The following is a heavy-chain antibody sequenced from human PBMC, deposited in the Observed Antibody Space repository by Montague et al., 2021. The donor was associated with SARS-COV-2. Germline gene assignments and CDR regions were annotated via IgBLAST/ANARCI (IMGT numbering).Heavy chain of an antibody. J-gene: IGHJ6*02. V-gene: IGHV3-23*01. CDR3: AKHSAFHPYYCDMHL. CDR1: GFRFAGYA. Sequence: SLRLSCAASGFRFAGYALSWVRQAPGQGLEWVSGISGGGASTYYGDSVQGRFTISRDNSKNTVYLQMNSLRAEDTAVYYCAKHSAFHPYYCDMHLWGQGTTVTVSS. CDR2: ISGGGAST. D-gene: IGHD3-16*01.